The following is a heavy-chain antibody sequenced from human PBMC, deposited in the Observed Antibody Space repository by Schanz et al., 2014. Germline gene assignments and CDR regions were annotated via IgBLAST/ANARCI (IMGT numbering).Heavy chain of an antibody. CDR1: GFTFSNHA. Sequence: EVQLLESGGGLVQPGGSLRLSCAGSGFTFSNHALSWVRQAPGKGLEWVANIKQDGSEKYYVDSVKGRFTISRDNAKNSLYLQMNSLTAEDTAVYYCVPMSIAAHWGQGTLVTVSS. CDR3: VPMSIAAH. D-gene: IGHD6-6*01. CDR2: IKQDGSEK. V-gene: IGHV3-7*01. J-gene: IGHJ4*02.